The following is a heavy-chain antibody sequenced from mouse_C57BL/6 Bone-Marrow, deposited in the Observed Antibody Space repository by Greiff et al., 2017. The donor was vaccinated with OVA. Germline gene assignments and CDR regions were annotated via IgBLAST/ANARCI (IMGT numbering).Heavy chain of an antibody. CDR1: GYTFTSYW. CDR3: TRRRGYYVFMDY. J-gene: IGHJ4*01. D-gene: IGHD2-3*01. Sequence: EVQLQQSGTVLARPGALVKMSCKTSGYTFTSYWMHWVKQRPGQGLEWIGAIYPGNSDTSYNQKFKGKAKLTAVTSASTAYMELSSLTNEDSAVYYCTRRRGYYVFMDYWGQGTSVTVSS. CDR2: IYPGNSDT. V-gene: IGHV1-5*01.